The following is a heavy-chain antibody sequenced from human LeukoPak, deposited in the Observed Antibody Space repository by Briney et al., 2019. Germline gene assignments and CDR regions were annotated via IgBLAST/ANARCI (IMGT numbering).Heavy chain of an antibody. CDR1: GFTFSSYA. D-gene: IGHD3-9*01. CDR3: VKDLTGTWSFDY. J-gene: IGHJ4*02. V-gene: IGHV3-64D*06. CDR2: IGPNGAST. Sequence: GGSLRLSCAASGFTFSSYAMHWVRQAPGKGLEYVSSIGPNGASTLYADSVKGRFTISRDNSKNALYLQMTSLRLEDTALYYCVKDLTGTWSFDYWGQGTLVTVSS.